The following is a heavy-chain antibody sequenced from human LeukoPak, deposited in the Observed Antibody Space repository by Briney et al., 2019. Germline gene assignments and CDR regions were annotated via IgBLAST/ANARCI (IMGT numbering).Heavy chain of an antibody. D-gene: IGHD3-3*02. V-gene: IGHV5-51*01. CDR1: GYSFTSYW. J-gene: IGHJ3*02. Sequence: GESLKISCKGSGYSFTSYWIGWVRQMPGKGLEWMGIIYPGDSDTRYSPSFQGQVTISADKSISTAYLQWSSLKASDTAIYYCARGRWGIFISNSFDIWGQGTMVTVSS. CDR3: ARGRWGIFISNSFDI. CDR2: IYPGDSDT.